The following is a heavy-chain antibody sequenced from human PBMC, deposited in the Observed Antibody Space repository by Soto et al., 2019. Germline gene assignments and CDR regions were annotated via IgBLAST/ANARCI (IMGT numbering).Heavy chain of an antibody. CDR2: ISSSSSYI. J-gene: IGHJ4*02. D-gene: IGHD5-12*01. CDR3: ARTLSGYGRQGAFDY. Sequence: GGSLRLSCAASGFTFSSYSMNWVRQAPGKGLEWVSSISSSSSYIYYADSVKGRFTISRDNAKNSLYLQMNSLRAEDTAVYYCARTLSGYGRQGAFDYWGQGTLVTVSS. V-gene: IGHV3-21*01. CDR1: GFTFSSYS.